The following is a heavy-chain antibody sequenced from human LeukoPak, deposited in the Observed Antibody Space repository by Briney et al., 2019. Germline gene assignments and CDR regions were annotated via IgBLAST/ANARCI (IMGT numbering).Heavy chain of an antibody. V-gene: IGHV3-23*01. J-gene: IGHJ5*02. Sequence: PGGSLRLSCAASGFTFSSYAMSWVRLAPGKGLEWVSAVSGSGGSTFYADSVKGRFTISRDNSKNTLYLQVNSLRAKDSAVYYCAKDSRVWGFDTWGQGTLVTVSS. CDR1: GFTFSSYA. CDR2: VSGSGGST. D-gene: IGHD6-13*01. CDR3: AKDSRVWGFDT.